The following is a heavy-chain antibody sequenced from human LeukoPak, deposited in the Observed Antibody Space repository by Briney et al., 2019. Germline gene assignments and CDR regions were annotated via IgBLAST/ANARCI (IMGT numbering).Heavy chain of an antibody. D-gene: IGHD3-10*01. J-gene: IGHJ6*04. CDR3: ARSLGELLSSYYYGMDV. CDR2: IDPSDSYT. Sequence: GESLRISCKSSGYSFTSYWISWVRQMPGKGLEWMGRIDPSDSYTNYSPSFQGHVTISADKSISTAYLQWSSLKASDTPMYYCARSLGELLSSYYYGMDVWGKGTTVTVSS. V-gene: IGHV5-10-1*01. CDR1: GYSFTSYW.